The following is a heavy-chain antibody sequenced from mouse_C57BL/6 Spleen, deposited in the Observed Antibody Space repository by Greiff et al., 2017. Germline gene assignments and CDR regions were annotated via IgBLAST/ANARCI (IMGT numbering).Heavy chain of an antibody. CDR1: GYAFSSSW. V-gene: IGHV1-82*01. CDR3: ARYYGPDY. CDR2: IYPGDGDT. D-gene: IGHD1-1*01. Sequence: QVQLQQSGPELVKPGASVKISCKASGYAFSSSWMNWVKQRPGKGLEWIGRIYPGDGDTNYNGKFKGKATLTADKSSSTAYMQLSSLTSEDSAVYFCARYYGPDYWGQGTTLTVSS. J-gene: IGHJ2*01.